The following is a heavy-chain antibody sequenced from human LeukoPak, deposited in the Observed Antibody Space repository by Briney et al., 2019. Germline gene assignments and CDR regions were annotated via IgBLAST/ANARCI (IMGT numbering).Heavy chain of an antibody. Sequence: PGGSPRLSCEASGFSFCNYFISGSRRAPGRGGEGVGYITNTGRSTNYADAVKGRFTISRDNAKKSVYLEMTHLRAEDNAVYYCAREASGNYHVFDSWGQGTLVTVSS. J-gene: IGHJ4*02. CDR2: ITNTGRST. D-gene: IGHD1-26*01. CDR3: AREASGNYHVFDS. V-gene: IGHV3-11*04. CDR1: GFSFCNYF.